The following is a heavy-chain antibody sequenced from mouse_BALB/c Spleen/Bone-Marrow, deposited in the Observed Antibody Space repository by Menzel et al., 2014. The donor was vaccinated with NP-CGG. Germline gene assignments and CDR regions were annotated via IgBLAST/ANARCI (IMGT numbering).Heavy chain of an antibody. J-gene: IGHJ4*01. CDR1: GYSFTSYW. Sequence: QVQLQQSRAELVKPGASVKLSCKASGYSFTSYWMHWVKQRPGQGLEWIGEISPSNGRSNYNEKFKSKATLTVDKSSSTAYMQLGGLTSEDSAVYYCTRSELRRGGYALDYWGLGTSVTVSS. CDR2: ISPSNGRS. D-gene: IGHD2-12*01. CDR3: TRSELRRGGYALDY. V-gene: IGHV1S81*02.